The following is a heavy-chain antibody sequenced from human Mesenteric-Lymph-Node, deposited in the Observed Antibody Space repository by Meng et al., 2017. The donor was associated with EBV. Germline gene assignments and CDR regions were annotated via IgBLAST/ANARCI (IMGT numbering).Heavy chain of an antibody. CDR2: IYHSGRT. CDR3: ARVTVTGGYYFDY. J-gene: IGHJ4*02. CDR1: GGSIRSSSW. Sequence: QVQVKEPGPGPGKPSGTLSLTCAVSGGSIRSSSWWSWVRQPPGKGLEWIGEIYHSGRTSYNPSLKSRVSLSVEKSKNHFSLNLSSVTAADTAVYYCARVTVTGGYYFDYWGQGSLVTVSS. D-gene: IGHD4-17*01. V-gene: IGHV4-4*02.